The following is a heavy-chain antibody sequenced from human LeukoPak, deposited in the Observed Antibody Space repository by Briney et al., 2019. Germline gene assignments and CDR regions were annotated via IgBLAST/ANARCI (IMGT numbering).Heavy chain of an antibody. CDR1: GGSISSYY. J-gene: IGHJ4*02. V-gene: IGHV4-4*07. D-gene: IGHD6-6*01. CDR2: IYTSGST. Sequence: SETLSLTCTVSGGSISSYYWSWIRQPAGKGLEWIGRIYTSGSTNYNPSLKSRVTMSVDTSKNQFSLKLSSVTAADTAVYYCARAAPPRFSVYYFDYWGQGTLVTVSS. CDR3: ARAAPPRFSVYYFDY.